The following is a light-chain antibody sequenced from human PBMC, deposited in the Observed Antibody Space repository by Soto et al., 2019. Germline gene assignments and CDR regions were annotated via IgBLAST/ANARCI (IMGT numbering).Light chain of an antibody. J-gene: IGKJ1*01. Sequence: EILMTQSPATLSVSPGERATLSCRASHRVAGYLAWYQQKPGQAPRLLIYDASTRATGIPARFSGSGSGTLFTLTISSLQSEDFAVYYCQQSYSTPPKFGQGTKVEIK. CDR3: QQSYSTPPK. CDR1: HRVAGY. V-gene: IGKV3-15*01. CDR2: DAS.